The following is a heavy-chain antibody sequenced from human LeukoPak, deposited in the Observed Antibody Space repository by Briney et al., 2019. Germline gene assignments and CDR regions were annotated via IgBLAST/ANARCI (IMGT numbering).Heavy chain of an antibody. CDR1: GGSISSSNW. J-gene: IGHJ4*02. CDR3: ARQPYSSSYYFDY. V-gene: IGHV4-4*02. D-gene: IGHD6-6*01. Sequence: KASETLSLTCAVSGGSISSSNWWSWVRQPPGKGLEWIGEIYHSGSTNYNPSLKSRVTVSLDRSKNQFSLKLSSVTAADTAVYYCARQPYSSSYYFDYWGQRTLVTVSS. CDR2: IYHSGST.